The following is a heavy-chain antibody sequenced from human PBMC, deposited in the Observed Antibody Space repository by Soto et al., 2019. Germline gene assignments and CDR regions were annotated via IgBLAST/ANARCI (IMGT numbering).Heavy chain of an antibody. CDR2: IYSGGST. CDR1: GFTVSSNY. J-gene: IGHJ3*02. D-gene: IGHD3-9*01. CDR3: ARVMGHGGYYDILTGYYPGAFDI. Sequence: GGSLRLSCAASGFTVSSNYMSWVRQAPGKGLEWVSVIYSGGSTYYADSVKGRFTISRDNSKNTLYLQMNSLRAEDTAVYYCARVMGHGGYYDILTGYYPGAFDIWGQGTMVTVSS. V-gene: IGHV3-66*01.